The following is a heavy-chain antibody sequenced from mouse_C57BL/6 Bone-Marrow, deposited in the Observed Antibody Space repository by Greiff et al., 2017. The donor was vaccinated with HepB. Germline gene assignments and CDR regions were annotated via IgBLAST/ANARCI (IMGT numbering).Heavy chain of an antibody. D-gene: IGHD1-1*01. CDR2: IYPRSGNT. Sequence: QVQLQQSGAELARPGASVKLSCKASGYTFTSYGISWVKQRTGQGLEWIGEIYPRSGNTYYNEKFKGKAKLTADKSSSTAYMELRSLTSEDSAVYFCERLLRYPRFAYWGQGTLVTVSA. CDR3: ERLLRYPRFAY. V-gene: IGHV1-81*01. J-gene: IGHJ3*01. CDR1: GYTFTSYG.